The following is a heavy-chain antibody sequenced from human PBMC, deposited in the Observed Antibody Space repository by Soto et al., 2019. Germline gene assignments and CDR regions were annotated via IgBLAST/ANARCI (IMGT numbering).Heavy chain of an antibody. CDR2: IRNKAYSYTT. CDR1: GFTFSDHF. Sequence: EVQLVESGGGLVQPGGSLRLSCAASGFTFSDHFMDWVRQAPGKGLEWVGRIRNKAYSYTTEYAASVKGRFTISRDDSMNSLYLQMNSLKTSDTAVYYCASGGGWYFDLWGRGTLVTVSS. J-gene: IGHJ2*01. V-gene: IGHV3-72*01. CDR3: ASGGGWYFDL. D-gene: IGHD3-16*01.